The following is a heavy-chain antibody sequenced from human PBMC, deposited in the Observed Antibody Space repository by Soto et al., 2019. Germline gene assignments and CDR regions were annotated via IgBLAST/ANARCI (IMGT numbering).Heavy chain of an antibody. Sequence: GSLRLSCVGSGFTFSTYSINWVRQAPGKGLEWVSSISSRSDIYYADSVKGRFTISRDNAKNSVSLQMNSLRAEDTAVYYCAREYTAWPLAYGLDVWGQGTTVTVS. CDR3: AREYTAWPLAYGLDV. CDR2: ISSRSDI. J-gene: IGHJ6*02. D-gene: IGHD2-2*02. CDR1: GFTFSTYS. V-gene: IGHV3-21*01.